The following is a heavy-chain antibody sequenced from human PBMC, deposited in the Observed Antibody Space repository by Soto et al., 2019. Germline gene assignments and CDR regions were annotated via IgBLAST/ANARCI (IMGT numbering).Heavy chain of an antibody. CDR3: AREFGSGY. Sequence: GGSLRLSCAASGFTFSRYWMHWVRQVPGKGPEWISRINSDGSKINYADSVQGRFTISRDNARNTLYLQMNSLRAEDTAVYFCAREFGSGYWGQGTLVTVSS. CDR1: GFTFSRYW. D-gene: IGHD3-10*01. V-gene: IGHV3-74*01. CDR2: INSDGSKI. J-gene: IGHJ4*02.